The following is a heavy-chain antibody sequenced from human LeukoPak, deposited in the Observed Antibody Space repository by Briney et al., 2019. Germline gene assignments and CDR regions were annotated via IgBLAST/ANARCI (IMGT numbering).Heavy chain of an antibody. D-gene: IGHD6-13*01. Sequence: SGPTLVNPTQTLTLTCTFSGFSLSTNGVGVGWIRQSPGKALERLALIYWDDDKRYSPSLKSRLTITKDTSKNQVVLTMTNMDPVDTATYYCAHRYLSRFSSSWSYWGQGTLVTVSS. J-gene: IGHJ4*02. CDR2: IYWDDDK. V-gene: IGHV2-5*02. CDR3: AHRYLSRFSSSWSY. CDR1: GFSLSTNGVG.